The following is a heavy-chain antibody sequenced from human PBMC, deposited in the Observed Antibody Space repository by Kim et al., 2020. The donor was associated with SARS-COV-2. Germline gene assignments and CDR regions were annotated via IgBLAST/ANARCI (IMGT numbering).Heavy chain of an antibody. D-gene: IGHD1-26*01. CDR3: AKVLWDPHWYFDL. J-gene: IGHJ2*01. Sequence: ADSVKGRFTISRDNSKNTLYLQMNSLRAEDTAVYYCAKVLWDPHWYFDLWGRGTLVTVSS. V-gene: IGHV3-23*01.